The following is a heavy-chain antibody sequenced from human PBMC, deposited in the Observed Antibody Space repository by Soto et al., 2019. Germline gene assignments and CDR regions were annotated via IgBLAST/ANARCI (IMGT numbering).Heavy chain of an antibody. J-gene: IGHJ4*02. V-gene: IGHV1-2*02. Sequence: QVQLVQSGAEVKKPGASVKVSCKASGYTFTGYYIHWVRQAPGQGLEWMGWINPNSGGTKYPQKFQGRGTLTKDKSNRTVYLSLTGLKSYDTAVYFCARDLAKGGCRAGFDHRGQGTLVALSS. CDR2: INPNSGGT. CDR3: ARDLAKGGCRAGFDH. CDR1: GYTFTGYY.